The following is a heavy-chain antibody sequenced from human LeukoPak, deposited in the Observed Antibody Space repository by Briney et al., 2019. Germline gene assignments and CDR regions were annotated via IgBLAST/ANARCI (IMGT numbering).Heavy chain of an antibody. CDR3: ARYAAASYYFDY. Sequence: PSETLSLTCTVSGGSINNFYWSWVRQPPGKGLEWIGFIYYSCNTNYNPSLKSRVTISVDTSKNQFSLKLSSVTAADTAVYYCARYAAASYYFDYWGQGTLVTVSS. CDR2: IYYSCNT. D-gene: IGHD2-2*01. CDR1: GGSINNFY. V-gene: IGHV4-59*01. J-gene: IGHJ4*02.